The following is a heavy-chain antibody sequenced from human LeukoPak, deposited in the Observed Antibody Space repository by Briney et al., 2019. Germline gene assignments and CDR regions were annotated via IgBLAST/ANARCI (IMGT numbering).Heavy chain of an antibody. J-gene: IGHJ4*02. Sequence: PSGTLSLTCTVSGGSISSYYWSWIRQPAGKGLEWIGRIYSSGRTEYNPSLKSRVTISVDTSKNQFSLKLSSVTAADTAVYYCAGTMGPFDYWGQGTLVTVSS. CDR2: IYSSGRT. CDR1: GGSISSYY. V-gene: IGHV4-4*07. CDR3: AGTMGPFDY. D-gene: IGHD1-26*01.